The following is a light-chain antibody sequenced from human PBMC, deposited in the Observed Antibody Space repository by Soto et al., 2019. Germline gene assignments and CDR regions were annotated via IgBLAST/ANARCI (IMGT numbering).Light chain of an antibody. Sequence: QSALTQPASVSGSPGQSITISCTGTSSDVGGYNYVSWYQQHPGKAPKLMIYDVSNRPSGVSNRFSGSKSGNTACLTISGLQDEDEADYYCSSYTTSSTLIFGGGTKVTVL. CDR3: SSYTTSSTLI. V-gene: IGLV2-14*01. CDR1: SSDVGGYNY. CDR2: DVS. J-gene: IGLJ2*01.